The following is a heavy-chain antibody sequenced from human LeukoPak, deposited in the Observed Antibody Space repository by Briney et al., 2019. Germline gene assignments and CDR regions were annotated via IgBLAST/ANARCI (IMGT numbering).Heavy chain of an antibody. CDR1: GFTFSSYS. CDR3: AKEGNSFGFDH. D-gene: IGHD5-18*01. V-gene: IGHV3-23*01. Sequence: PGGSLRLSCAASGFTFSSYSTNWVRQAPGKGLEWVSSISGSGDSTYYADSVKGRFTISRDNSRNTLFLQMNSLRAEDTAVYYCAKEGNSFGFDHWGRGTLVTVSS. CDR2: ISGSGDST. J-gene: IGHJ4*02.